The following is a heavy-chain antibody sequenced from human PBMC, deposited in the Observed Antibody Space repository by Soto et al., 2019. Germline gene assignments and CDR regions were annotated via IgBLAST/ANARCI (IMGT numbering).Heavy chain of an antibody. D-gene: IGHD2-8*01. CDR3: TRDPLRVSLSQTYGMDV. CDR2: ISSTTTTI. Sequence: LQLVESGGGLVQPGGSLRLSCAASGFAFSSFSMNWVRQAPGKGLEWISYISSTTTTIYYADSVKGRFTISRDSAENSLYLQMNSLRDEDTAVYYWTRDPLRVSLSQTYGMDVWGQGTTVTVPS. CDR1: GFAFSSFS. J-gene: IGHJ6*02. V-gene: IGHV3-48*02.